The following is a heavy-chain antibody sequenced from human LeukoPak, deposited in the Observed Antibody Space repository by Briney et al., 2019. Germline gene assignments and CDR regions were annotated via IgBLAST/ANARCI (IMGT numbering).Heavy chain of an antibody. CDR2: ISTSSSYI. J-gene: IGHJ4*02. V-gene: IGHV3-21*01. D-gene: IGHD3-9*01. CDR3: ARDSGGYFDRNHFGY. CDR1: GFTFRTSA. Sequence: KSGGSLRLSCAASGFTFRTSAMNWVRQAPGKGLEWVSLISTSSSYIYYTDSVKSRFSISRDNAKNTLYLQINSLRADDTAVYYCARDSGGYFDRNHFGYWGQGTLVTVSS.